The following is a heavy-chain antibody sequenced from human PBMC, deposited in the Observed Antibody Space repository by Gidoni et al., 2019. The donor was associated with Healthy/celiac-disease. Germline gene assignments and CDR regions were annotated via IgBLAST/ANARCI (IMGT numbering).Heavy chain of an antibody. J-gene: IGHJ4*02. CDR2: IWYDGSNK. D-gene: IGHD3-10*01. CDR1: GFTFSSYG. CDR3: ARDTTRSGSGSSQAYFDY. Sequence: QVQLVESGGGVVQPGRSLSLSCAASGFTFSSYGKGLEWVAVIWYDGSNKYYADSVKGRFTISRDNSKNTLYLQMNSLRAEDTAVYYCARDTTRSGSGSSQAYFDYWGQGTLVTVSS. V-gene: IGHV3-33*01.